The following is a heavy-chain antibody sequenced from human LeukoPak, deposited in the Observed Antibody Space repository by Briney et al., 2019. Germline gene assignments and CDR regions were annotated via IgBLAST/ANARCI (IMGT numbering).Heavy chain of an antibody. V-gene: IGHV3-23*01. J-gene: IGHJ3*02. CDR1: GFTFSSYA. CDR2: ISGSGGST. Sequence: GGSLRLSCAASGFTFSSYAMSWVRQAPGKGLEWVSAISGSGGSTYYADSVKGRFTISRDNSKNTLYLQMNSLRASDTAMYYCARHGGYCLSTSCSDTFDIWGQGTMVTVSS. D-gene: IGHD2-2*01. CDR3: ARHGGYCLSTSCSDTFDI.